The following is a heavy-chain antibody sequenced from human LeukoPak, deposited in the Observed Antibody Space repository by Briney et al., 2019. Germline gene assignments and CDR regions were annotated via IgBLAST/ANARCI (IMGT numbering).Heavy chain of an antibody. J-gene: IGHJ4*02. D-gene: IGHD1-26*01. CDR2: INHSGST. CDR3: ARDFRGGSYYGRYFDY. Sequence: SETLSLTCAVYGGSFSGYYWSWIRQPPGKGLEWIGEINHSGSTNYNPSLKSRVTISVDTSKNQFSLKLSSVTAADTAVYYCARDFRGGSYYGRYFDYWGQGTLVTVSS. V-gene: IGHV4-34*01. CDR1: GGSFSGYY.